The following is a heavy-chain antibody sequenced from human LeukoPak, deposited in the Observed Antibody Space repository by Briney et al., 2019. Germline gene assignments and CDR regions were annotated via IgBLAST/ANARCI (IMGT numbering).Heavy chain of an antibody. CDR1: GGSISSYY. V-gene: IGHV4-59*01. J-gene: IGHJ4*02. Sequence: SETLSLTCTVSGGSISSYYWSWIRQPPGKGLEWIGYIYCSGSTNYNPSLKSRVTISVDTSKNQFSLKLSSVTAADTAVYYCARMSRGLTIDYWGQGTLVTVSS. CDR3: ARMSRGLTIDY. CDR2: IYCSGST. D-gene: IGHD3-10*01.